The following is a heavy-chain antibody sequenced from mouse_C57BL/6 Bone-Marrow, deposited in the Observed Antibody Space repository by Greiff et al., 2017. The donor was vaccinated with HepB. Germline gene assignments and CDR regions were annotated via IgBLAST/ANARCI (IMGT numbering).Heavy chain of an antibody. V-gene: IGHV1-69*01. Sequence: QVQLQQPGAELVMPGASVKLSCKASGYTFTSYWMHWVKQRPGQGLEWIGEIDPSDSYTNYNQKFKGKSTLTVDKSSSTDYMQLSSLTSEDSAVYYCARRNYGSSYGYFDVWGTGTTVTVSS. CDR1: GYTFTSYW. J-gene: IGHJ1*03. CDR2: IDPSDSYT. D-gene: IGHD1-1*01. CDR3: ARRNYGSSYGYFDV.